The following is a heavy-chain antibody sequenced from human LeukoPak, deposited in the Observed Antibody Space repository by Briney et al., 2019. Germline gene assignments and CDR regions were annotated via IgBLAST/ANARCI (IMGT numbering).Heavy chain of an antibody. D-gene: IGHD2-2*01. J-gene: IGHJ1*01. CDR1: GFTFSSYG. CDR3: AKVGYCSSTSCSEYFQH. Sequence: GGSLRLSCAASGFTFSSYGMSWVRQAPGKVLEWVSAISGSGGSTYYADSVKGRFTISRDNSKNTLYLQMNSLRAEDTAVYYCAKVGYCSSTSCSEYFQHWGQGTLVTVSS. V-gene: IGHV3-23*01. CDR2: ISGSGGST.